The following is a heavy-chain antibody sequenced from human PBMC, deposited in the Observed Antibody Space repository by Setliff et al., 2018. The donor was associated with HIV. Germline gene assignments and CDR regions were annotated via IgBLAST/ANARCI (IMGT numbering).Heavy chain of an antibody. CDR1: GGSISSDDYY. CDR2: IDPDGSET. Sequence: ETLSLTCTVSGGSISSDDYYWNWIRQSPGKGLEWVANIDPDGSETNYVDSVKGRFTIFRDNAKSSMYLQMNSLRAEDTAIYYCARKFRPGHGVDVWGQGTTVTVSS. D-gene: IGHD3-10*01. CDR3: ARKFRPGHGVDV. V-gene: IGHV3-7*01. J-gene: IGHJ6*02.